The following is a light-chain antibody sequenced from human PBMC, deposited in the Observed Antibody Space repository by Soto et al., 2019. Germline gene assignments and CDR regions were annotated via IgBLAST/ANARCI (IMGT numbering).Light chain of an antibody. V-gene: IGKV1-39*01. CDR1: QTLNNY. CDR2: AAS. J-gene: IGKJ4*01. Sequence: DIQMTQSPSSVSASVGDRVTITCRASQTLNNYLTWFQQKPGKAPKVLIYAASTLQSGVPSRFSGSGSGAEFTLTISSLQPEDFATYYCQHSFSALLTFGGGTKVEIK. CDR3: QHSFSALLT.